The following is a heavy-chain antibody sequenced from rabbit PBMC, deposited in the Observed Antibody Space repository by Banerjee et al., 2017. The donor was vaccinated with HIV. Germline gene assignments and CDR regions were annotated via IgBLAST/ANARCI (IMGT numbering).Heavy chain of an antibody. Sequence: QSLEESGGDLVKPGASLTLTCTASGFSFGGSYYMCWVRQAPGKGLEWIACIDTSSGNTYYASWAKGRFTISKTSSTTVTLQMTSLTAADTATYFCARGWSNSNFWGQGTLVTVS. J-gene: IGHJ4*01. CDR2: IDTSSGNT. V-gene: IGHV1S40*01. CDR1: GFSFGGSYY. CDR3: ARGWSNSNF.